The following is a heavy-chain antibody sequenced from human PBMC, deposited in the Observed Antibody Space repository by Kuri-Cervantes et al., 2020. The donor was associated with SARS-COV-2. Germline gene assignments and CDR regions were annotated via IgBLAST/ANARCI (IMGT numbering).Heavy chain of an antibody. D-gene: IGHD3-22*01. V-gene: IGHV3-66*01. CDR1: GFTVSSNY. CDR2: IYSGGST. CDR3: ARMYYYDSKALDY. J-gene: IGHJ4*02. Sequence: GESLKISCAASGFTVSSNYMSWVRQAPGKGLEWVSVIYSGGSTYYADSVKGRFTISRDNSKNTLYPQMNSLRAEDTAVYYCARMYYYDSKALDYWGQGTLVTVSS.